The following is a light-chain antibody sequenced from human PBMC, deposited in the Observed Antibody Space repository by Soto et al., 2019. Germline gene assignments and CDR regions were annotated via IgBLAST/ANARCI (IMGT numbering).Light chain of an antibody. Sequence: QPVLTQSPSASASLGASVKLTCTLSSGHTTYAIAWHQQQPEKGPRYLMMLNTDGSHTTGDGIPDRFSGSSSGADRYLTISSLQSEDEADYYCQTWGTDTVVFGGGTKVTVL. CDR2: LNTDGSH. J-gene: IGLJ2*01. V-gene: IGLV4-69*01. CDR3: QTWGTDTVV. CDR1: SGHTTYA.